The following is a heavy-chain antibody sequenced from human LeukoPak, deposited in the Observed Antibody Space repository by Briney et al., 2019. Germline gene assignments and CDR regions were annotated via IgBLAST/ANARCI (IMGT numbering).Heavy chain of an antibody. D-gene: IGHD3-10*01. V-gene: IGHV4-59*08. Sequence: SETLSLTCTVSGGPISSYYWRWIPQPPRKALEGIGYIYYSKSTNYYPSLMSRVTISLDTYKNQFSLKLTSVTAADTAVYYCARRAYGSGSYPFDPWGQGTLVTVSS. CDR3: ARRAYGSGSYPFDP. CDR1: GGPISSYY. CDR2: IYYSKST. J-gene: IGHJ5*02.